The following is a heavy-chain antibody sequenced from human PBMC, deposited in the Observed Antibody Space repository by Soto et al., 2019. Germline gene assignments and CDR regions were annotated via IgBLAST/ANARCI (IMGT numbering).Heavy chain of an antibody. Sequence: QVQLQESGPGLVKPSETLSLTCTVTGGSISSGGDYWSWIRQHLGKGLEWIGYIYYSGAAYYNPPLESRVSISLDTSKNQFSLKLSSVTAADTAMYYCARGRVTVKGWFDPWGQGTLVTVSS. CDR2: IYYSGAA. J-gene: IGHJ5*02. D-gene: IGHD2-21*02. V-gene: IGHV4-31*03. CDR3: ARGRVTVKGWFDP. CDR1: GGSISSGGDY.